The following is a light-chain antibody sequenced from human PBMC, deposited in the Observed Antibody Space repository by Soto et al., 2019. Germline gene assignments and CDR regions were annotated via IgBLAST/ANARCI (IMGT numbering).Light chain of an antibody. CDR3: QQDYDWPQT. V-gene: IGKV3-15*01. J-gene: IGKJ1*01. CDR1: QRIGSN. CDR2: GAS. Sequence: IVLTQSPATLSVSPGERATLSCTASQRIGSNLAWYQQKPGQAPRLLIYGASTRATGIPDTFSGTGSATAFTLTISSLQSDDVAVYYCQQDYDWPQTFGQGTKVDIK.